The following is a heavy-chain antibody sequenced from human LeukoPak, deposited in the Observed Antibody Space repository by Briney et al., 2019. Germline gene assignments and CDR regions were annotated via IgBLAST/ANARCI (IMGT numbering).Heavy chain of an antibody. CDR1: GFTVSSSY. Sequence: GGSLRLSCAASGFTVSSSYMSWVRQAPGKGLEWVSVIYSGGSTYYADSVKGRFTLSRDNSKNTVYLQMNSLRVEDTAMYYCASISDLLYYFDSWGQGTLVTVSS. CDR2: IYSGGST. CDR3: ASISDLLYYFDS. V-gene: IGHV3-66*01. J-gene: IGHJ4*02.